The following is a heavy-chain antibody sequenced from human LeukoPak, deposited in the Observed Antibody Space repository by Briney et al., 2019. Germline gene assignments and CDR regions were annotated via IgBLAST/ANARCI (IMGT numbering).Heavy chain of an antibody. D-gene: IGHD6-6*01. CDR2: INPSGGST. CDR3: AREGEAARPGLNDAFDI. J-gene: IGHJ3*02. Sequence: EASVTVSCTASGYTFTSYYLHWVRQAPGQGLEWMGIINPSGGSTSYAQKFQGRVTMTRDTSTSTVYMELHSLRSEDTAVYYCAREGEAARPGLNDAFDIWGQGTMVTVSS. V-gene: IGHV1-46*01. CDR1: GYTFTSYY.